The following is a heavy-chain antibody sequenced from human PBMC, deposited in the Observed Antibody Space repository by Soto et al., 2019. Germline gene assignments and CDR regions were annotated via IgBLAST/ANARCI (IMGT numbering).Heavy chain of an antibody. J-gene: IGHJ4*02. CDR2: IYYSGST. CDR3: ASTVENPEQGGNSGSASD. Sequence: QLQLQESGPGLVKPSETLSLTCTVSGGSISSSSYYWGWIRQPPGKGLEWIGSIYYSGSTYYNPSLKSRVTISVDTSKNQFSLKLSSVTAADTAVYYCASTVENPEQGGNSGSASDWGQGTLVTVSS. CDR1: GGSISSSSYY. V-gene: IGHV4-39*01. D-gene: IGHD2-21*02.